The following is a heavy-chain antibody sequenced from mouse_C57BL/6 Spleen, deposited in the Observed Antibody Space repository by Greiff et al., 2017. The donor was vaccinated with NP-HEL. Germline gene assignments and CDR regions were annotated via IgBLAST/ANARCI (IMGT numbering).Heavy chain of an antibody. V-gene: IGHV1-53*01. Sequence: VQLQQSGTELVKPGASVKLSCKASGYTFTSYWMHWVKQRPGQGLEWIGNINPSNGGTNYNEKFKSKATLTVDKSSSTAYMQLSSLTSEDSAVYYCARSTMITTGRFAYWGQGTLVTVSA. CDR1: GYTFTSYW. J-gene: IGHJ3*01. CDR2: INPSNGGT. D-gene: IGHD2-4*01. CDR3: ARSTMITTGRFAY.